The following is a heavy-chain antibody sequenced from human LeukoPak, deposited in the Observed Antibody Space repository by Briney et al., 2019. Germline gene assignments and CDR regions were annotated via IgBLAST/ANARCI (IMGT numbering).Heavy chain of an antibody. Sequence: GGSLRLSCAASGFTFSSYAMNWVRQAPGKGLEWVSYISSDSTTIYYADSVEGRFTISRDNAKTSLYLQMNSLRADDTAVYYCARQEPYGGKMFDPWGQGTLVTVPS. D-gene: IGHD4-23*01. CDR3: ARQEPYGGKMFDP. CDR2: ISSDSTTI. V-gene: IGHV3-48*01. CDR1: GFTFSSYA. J-gene: IGHJ5*02.